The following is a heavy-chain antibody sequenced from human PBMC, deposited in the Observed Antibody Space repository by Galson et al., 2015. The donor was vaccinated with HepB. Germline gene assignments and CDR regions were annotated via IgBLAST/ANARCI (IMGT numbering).Heavy chain of an antibody. CDR3: ARRGTGGIAVAGTRPYHFDY. D-gene: IGHD6-19*01. Sequence: QSGAEVKKPGESLKISCKGSGYSFTSYWIGWVRQMPGKGLEWMGIIYPGDSDTRFSPSFQGQVTISADKSISTAYLQWSSLKASDTAMYYCARRGTGGIAVAGTRPYHFDYWGQGTLVTVSS. CDR2: IYPGDSDT. J-gene: IGHJ4*02. V-gene: IGHV5-51*03. CDR1: GYSFTSYW.